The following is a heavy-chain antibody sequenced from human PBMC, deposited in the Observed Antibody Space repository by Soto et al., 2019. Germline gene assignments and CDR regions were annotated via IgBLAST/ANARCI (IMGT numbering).Heavy chain of an antibody. V-gene: IGHV4-59*01. CDR1: GGSISSYY. D-gene: IGHD3-9*01. Sequence: SETLSLTCTVSGGSISSYYWSWIRQPPGKGLEWIGYIYYSGSTNYNPSLKSRVTISVDTSKNQFSLKLSSVTAADTAVYYCARDLYYDILTGYPTYAFDIWGQGTMVTVSS. CDR2: IYYSGST. J-gene: IGHJ3*02. CDR3: ARDLYYDILTGYPTYAFDI.